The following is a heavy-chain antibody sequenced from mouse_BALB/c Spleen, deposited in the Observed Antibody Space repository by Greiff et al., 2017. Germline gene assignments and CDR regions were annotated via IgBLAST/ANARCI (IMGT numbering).Heavy chain of an antibody. CDR2: ISSGGSYT. D-gene: IGHD2-3*01. CDR3: ARHNDDGYYVRGAMDY. J-gene: IGHJ4*01. Sequence: EVHLVESGGDLVKPGGSLKLSCAASGFTFSSYGMSWVRQTPDKRLEWVATISSGGSYTYYPDSVKGRFTISRDNTENTLYLQMSSLKSEDTAMYYCARHNDDGYYVRGAMDYWGQGTSVTVSS. CDR1: GFTFSSYG. V-gene: IGHV5-6*01.